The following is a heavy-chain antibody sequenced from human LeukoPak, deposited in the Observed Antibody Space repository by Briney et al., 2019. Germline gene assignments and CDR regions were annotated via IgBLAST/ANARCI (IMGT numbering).Heavy chain of an antibody. CDR1: GYTFTAYY. CDR2: INPNSGDT. Sequence: ASVKVSYKASGYTFTAYYVHWVRQAPGQGLEWLGWINPNSGDTNYAQRFQGRVTMARDASISTVYMGLTRLISDDTAVYYCARVQGYDDDSFVGFSSPDDAFAIWGQGTLVTVSS. CDR3: ARVQGYDDDSFVGFSSPDDAFAI. V-gene: IGHV1-2*02. J-gene: IGHJ3*02. D-gene: IGHD3-3*01.